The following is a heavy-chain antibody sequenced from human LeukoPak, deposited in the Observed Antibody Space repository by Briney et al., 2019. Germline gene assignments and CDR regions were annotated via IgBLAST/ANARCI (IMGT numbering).Heavy chain of an antibody. Sequence: ASVKVSCKASGYTFTSYFMHWVRQAPGQGLEWMGIFSPSGGSTSFAQRFQGRVTITRDTSTSTVYMELSSLRSEDTAVYYCARHSSGGRYLDYWGQGTLVTVSS. CDR1: GYTFTSYF. CDR2: FSPSGGST. CDR3: ARHSSGGRYLDY. D-gene: IGHD2-15*01. V-gene: IGHV1-46*01. J-gene: IGHJ4*02.